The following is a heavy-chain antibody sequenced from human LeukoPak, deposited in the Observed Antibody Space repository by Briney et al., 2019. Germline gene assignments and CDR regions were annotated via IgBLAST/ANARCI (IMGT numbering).Heavy chain of an antibody. CDR2: MNPNSGGT. CDR1: GYTFTSYD. Sequence: GASVKVSCKASGYTFTSYDINWVRQATGQGLEWMGWMNPNSGGTNYAQKFQGRVTMTRDTSISTAYMELSRLRSDDTAVYYCASTRYDSSGYYHDYWGQGTLVTVSS. D-gene: IGHD3-22*01. V-gene: IGHV1-2*02. J-gene: IGHJ4*02. CDR3: ASTRYDSSGYYHDY.